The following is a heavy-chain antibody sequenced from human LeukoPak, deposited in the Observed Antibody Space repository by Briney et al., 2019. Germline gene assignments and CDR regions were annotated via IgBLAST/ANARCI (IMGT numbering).Heavy chain of an antibody. V-gene: IGHV3-48*03. CDR3: ARGWAGNY. CDR2: IGSSGTLM. J-gene: IGHJ4*02. CDR1: GFTFINYE. Sequence: GGSLRLSCAASGFTFINYEMKWVRQAPGEGLEWVSYIGSSGTLMYYADSVKGRFTISRDNAKNSLYLQMNSLRAEDTAVYYCARGWAGNYWGQGTLVTVSS. D-gene: IGHD6-19*01.